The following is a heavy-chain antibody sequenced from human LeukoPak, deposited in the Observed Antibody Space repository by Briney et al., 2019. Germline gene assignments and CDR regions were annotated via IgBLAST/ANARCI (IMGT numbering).Heavy chain of an antibody. J-gene: IGHJ3*02. CDR2: INSDGSST. V-gene: IGHV3-74*01. CDR1: RFTFSSYW. D-gene: IGHD6-13*01. CDR3: ARVVSSSLYERDAFDI. Sequence: GGSLRLSCAASRFTFSSYWMHWVRQAPGKGLVWVSRINSDGSSTSYADSVKGRFTISRDNAKNTLYLQMNSLRAEHTAVYYCARVVSSSLYERDAFDIWGQGTIVTDSS.